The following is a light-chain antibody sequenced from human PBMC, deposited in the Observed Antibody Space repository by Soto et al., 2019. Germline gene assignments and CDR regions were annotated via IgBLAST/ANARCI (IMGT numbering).Light chain of an antibody. V-gene: IGKV3-11*01. CDR1: QSVSSS. Sequence: EIVLTQSPATLSLSPGERATLSCRASQSVSSSLAWYQQKPGQAPRLLIYDASNRATGIPARFSGSGSGTDFTLPISSLEPEDFAVYYCQQRSNWPRTFGQGTKLEIK. CDR3: QQRSNWPRT. CDR2: DAS. J-gene: IGKJ2*01.